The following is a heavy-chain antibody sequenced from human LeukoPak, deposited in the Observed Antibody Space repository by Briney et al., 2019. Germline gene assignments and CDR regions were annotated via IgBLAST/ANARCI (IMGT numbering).Heavy chain of an antibody. J-gene: IGHJ2*01. V-gene: IGHV4-34*01. CDR1: GFTFSSYA. CDR3: ARGSYDDYGDYWYFDL. D-gene: IGHD4-17*01. CDR2: INHSGST. Sequence: GSLRLSCAASGFTFSSYAMSWVRQPPGKGLEWIGEINHSGSTNYNPSLKSRVTISVDTSKNQFSLKLSSVTAADTAVYYCARGSYDDYGDYWYFDLWGRGTLVTVSS.